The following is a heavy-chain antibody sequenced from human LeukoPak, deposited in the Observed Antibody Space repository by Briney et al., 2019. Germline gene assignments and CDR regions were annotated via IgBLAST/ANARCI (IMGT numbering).Heavy chain of an antibody. CDR2: FDPEDGET. Sequence: GASVKVSCKVSGYTLTELSMHWVRQAPGKGLEWMGGFDPEDGETIYAQKFQGRVTMTEDTSTDTAYMELSSLRSEDTAVYYCARTGYSGYDYVYYYYGMDVWGQGTTVTVSS. D-gene: IGHD5-12*01. J-gene: IGHJ6*02. CDR1: GYTLTELS. CDR3: ARTGYSGYDYVYYYYGMDV. V-gene: IGHV1-24*01.